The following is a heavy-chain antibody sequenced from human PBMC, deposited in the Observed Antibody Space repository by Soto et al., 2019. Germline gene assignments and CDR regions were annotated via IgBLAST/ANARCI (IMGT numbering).Heavy chain of an antibody. D-gene: IGHD3-3*02. V-gene: IGHV4-39*01. CDR1: GGSISSSSYY. J-gene: IGHJ5*02. Sequence: SETLSLTCTVSGGSISSSSYYWGWIRQPPGKGLEWIGSIYYSGSTYCNPSLKSRVTISVDTSKNQFSLKLSSVTAADTAVYYCASPKLAFYNWFDPWGQGTLLTVS. CDR3: ASPKLAFYNWFDP. CDR2: IYYSGST.